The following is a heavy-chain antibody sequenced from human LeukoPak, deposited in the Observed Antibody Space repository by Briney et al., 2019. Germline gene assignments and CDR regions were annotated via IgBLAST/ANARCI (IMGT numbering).Heavy chain of an antibody. CDR1: GYTFTDYY. V-gene: IGHV1-2*06. CDR2: INLNSGDT. Sequence: GASVKVSCKASGYTFTDYYIHWVRQAPGQGLEWMGRINLNSGDTYYAQNFQDRVTMTGDTSISTAYLELSSLRSDDTAVFYCARSYFDVLTNYYMWLAPWGQGTLVTVSS. D-gene: IGHD3-9*01. J-gene: IGHJ5*02. CDR3: ARSYFDVLTNYYMWLAP.